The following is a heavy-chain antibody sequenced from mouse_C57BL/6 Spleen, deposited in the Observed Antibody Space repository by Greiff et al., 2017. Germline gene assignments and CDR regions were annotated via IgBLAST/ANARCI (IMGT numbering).Heavy chain of an antibody. V-gene: IGHV1-15*01. CDR3: TRGGTTVVACSSPCY. Sequence: QVHVKQSGAELVRPGASVTLSCKASGYTFTDYEMHWVKQTPVHGLEWIGAIDPETGGTAYNQKFKGKAILTEDTSSSTAYMELRSLTSEDSAVYYCTRGGTTVVACSSPCYWGQGTTLPVSS. CDR2: IDPETGGT. D-gene: IGHD1-1*01. J-gene: IGHJ2*01. CDR1: GYTFTDYE.